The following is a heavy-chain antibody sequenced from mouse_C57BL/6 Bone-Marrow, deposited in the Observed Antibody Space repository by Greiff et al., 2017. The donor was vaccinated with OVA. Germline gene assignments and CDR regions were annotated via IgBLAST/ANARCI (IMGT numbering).Heavy chain of an antibody. CDR1: GYTFTSYW. CDR3: ARHSYYYAMDY. V-gene: IGHV1-55*01. J-gene: IGHJ4*01. CDR2: IYPGSGST. Sequence: QVHVKQPGAELVKPGASVKMSCKASGYTFTSYWITWVKQRPGQGLEWIGDIYPGSGSTNYNEKFKSKATLTVDTSSSTAYMQLSSLTSEDSAVYYCARHSYYYAMDYWGQGTSVTVSS.